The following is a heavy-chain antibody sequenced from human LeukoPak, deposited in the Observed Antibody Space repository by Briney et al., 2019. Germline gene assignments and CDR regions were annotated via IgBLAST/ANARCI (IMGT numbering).Heavy chain of an antibody. CDR2: INAADSDT. V-gene: IGHV5-51*01. CDR1: GYSFSTYW. CDR3: ARVPCTGGSCSRTFDY. Sequence: GESLKISCKGSGYSFSTYWIGWVRQMPGKGLEWMGLINAADSDTRYSPSFQGQVPISVDKSISTAYLQWGNLKATDTAFYYCARVPCTGGSCSRTFDYWGQGTLVTVYS. D-gene: IGHD2-8*02. J-gene: IGHJ4*02.